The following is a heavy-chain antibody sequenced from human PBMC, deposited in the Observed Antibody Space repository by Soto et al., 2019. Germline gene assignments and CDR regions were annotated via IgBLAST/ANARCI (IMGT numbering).Heavy chain of an antibody. CDR2: IIPIFGTA. Sequence: QVQLVQSGAEVKKPGSSVKVSCKASGGTFSSYAISWVRQAPGQGLEWMGGIIPIFGTANYAQKFQGRVTIXEDQSXXTAYMELSSLRSEDTAVYYCARVEEMATTGYYFDYWGQGTLVTVSS. CDR3: ARVEEMATTGYYFDY. J-gene: IGHJ4*02. D-gene: IGHD1-1*01. V-gene: IGHV1-69*12. CDR1: GGTFSSYA.